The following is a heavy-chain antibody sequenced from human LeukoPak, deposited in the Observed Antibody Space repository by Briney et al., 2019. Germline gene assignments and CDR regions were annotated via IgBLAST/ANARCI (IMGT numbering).Heavy chain of an antibody. CDR3: ARDNDKVVDH. CDR2: ITAYNGNR. J-gene: IGHJ4*01. D-gene: IGHD1-1*01. Sequence: ASVKVSCKTSGYTFSNYGVSWVRQAPGQGLEWMGWITAYNGNRLYAQRFQGRITLTTDTSTSTSYMELRSLEYDDTAIYYCARDNDKVVDHWGQGTLVTVSS. CDR1: GYTFSNYG. V-gene: IGHV1-18*01.